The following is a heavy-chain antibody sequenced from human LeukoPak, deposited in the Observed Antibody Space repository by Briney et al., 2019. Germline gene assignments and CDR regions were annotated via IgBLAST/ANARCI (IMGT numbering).Heavy chain of an antibody. CDR1: GGSFSGYY. D-gene: IGHD5-18*01. V-gene: IGHV4-34*01. CDR3: ARGHTAHYYYYYMDV. J-gene: IGHJ6*03. Sequence: PSETLSLTCAVYGGSFSGYYWRWIRQPPGKGLEWIGEINHSGSTNYNPSLKSRVTISVDTSKNQFSLKLSSVTAADTAVYYCARGHTAHYYYYYMDVWGKGTTVTVSS. CDR2: INHSGST.